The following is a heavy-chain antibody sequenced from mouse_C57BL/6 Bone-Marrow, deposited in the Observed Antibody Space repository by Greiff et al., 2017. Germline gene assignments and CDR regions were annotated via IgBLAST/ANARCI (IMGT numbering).Heavy chain of an antibody. Sequence: QVQLQQSGAELVKPGASVKMSCKASGYTFTSYWITRVKQRTGQGLQWIGDIYPTSGRTNYNEKFKSKAILTVDTSSNTAYMQLSSLTSEDSAVFYCARSGPLGRSFDYWGQGTTLTVSS. CDR3: ARSGPLGRSFDY. CDR2: IYPTSGRT. CDR1: GYTFTSYW. D-gene: IGHD4-1*01. J-gene: IGHJ2*01. V-gene: IGHV1-55*01.